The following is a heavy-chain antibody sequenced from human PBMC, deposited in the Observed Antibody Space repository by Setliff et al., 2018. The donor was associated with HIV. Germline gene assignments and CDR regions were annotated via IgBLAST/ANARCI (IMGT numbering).Heavy chain of an antibody. V-gene: IGHV4-38-2*01. CDR3: PRHAAGPDGPFDY. Sequence: SSETLSLTCGVSGYSMSSGYYWGWIRQPPGKGLEWIGNVYHTGSTYYNPSLKSRVTISVDTSKNQFSLKLSSVIAADTAGYYCPRHAAGPDGPFDYWGQGTLVTVSS. J-gene: IGHJ4*02. D-gene: IGHD2-2*01. CDR1: GYSMSSGYY. CDR2: VYHTGST.